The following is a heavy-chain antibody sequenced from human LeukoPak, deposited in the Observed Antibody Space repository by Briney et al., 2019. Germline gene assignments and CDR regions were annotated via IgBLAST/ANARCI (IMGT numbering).Heavy chain of an antibody. CDR1: GGSISSYY. D-gene: IGHD3-22*01. V-gene: IGHV4-59*01. Sequence: SETLSLTCTVSGGSISSYYWSWIRQPPGKGLEWIGYIYYSGSANYSPSLKSRVTISVDTSKNQFSLKLSSVTAADTAVYYCARTYYYDSSGYRYMDVWGKGTTVTVSS. J-gene: IGHJ6*03. CDR2: IYYSGSA. CDR3: ARTYYYDSSGYRYMDV.